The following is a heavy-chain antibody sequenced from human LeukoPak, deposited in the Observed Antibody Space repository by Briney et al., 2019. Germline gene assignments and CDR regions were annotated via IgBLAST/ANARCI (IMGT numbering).Heavy chain of an antibody. J-gene: IGHJ6*04. Sequence: SETLSLTCAVYGGSFSGYYWSWIRQPPGKGLEWIGEINHSGSTNYNPSLESRVTISVDTSKNQFSLKLSSVTAADTAVYYCARFRRIVATIGYYYYYGMDVWGKGTTVTVSS. CDR2: INHSGST. D-gene: IGHD5-12*01. CDR1: GGSFSGYY. CDR3: ARFRRIVATIGYYYYYGMDV. V-gene: IGHV4-34*01.